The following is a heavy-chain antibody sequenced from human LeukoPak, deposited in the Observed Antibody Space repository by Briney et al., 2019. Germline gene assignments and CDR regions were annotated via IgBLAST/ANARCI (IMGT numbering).Heavy chain of an antibody. J-gene: IGHJ4*02. D-gene: IGHD3-10*01. Sequence: ASVKVSCKASGYTFTGYYMHWVRQAPGQGLEWMGWINPNSGGTNYAQKFQGRVTMTRDTSISTAYMELSRLRSDDTAVYYCARGYLARFGEPDFDYWGQGTLVTVSS. CDR1: GYTFTGYY. V-gene: IGHV1-2*02. CDR3: ARGYLARFGEPDFDY. CDR2: INPNSGGT.